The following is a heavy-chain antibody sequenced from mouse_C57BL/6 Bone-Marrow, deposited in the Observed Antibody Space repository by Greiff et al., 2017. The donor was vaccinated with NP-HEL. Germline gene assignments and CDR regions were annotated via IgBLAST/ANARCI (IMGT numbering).Heavy chain of an antibody. CDR3: ARHIRGYFDY. V-gene: IGHV5-6*01. J-gene: IGHJ2*01. Sequence: EVNVVESGGDLVKPGGSLKLSCAASGFTFSSYGMSWVRPTPDKRLEWVATISSGGSYTYYPDSVKGRFTISRDNAKNTLYLQMSSLKSEDTAMYYCARHIRGYFDYWGQGTTLTVSS. CDR2: ISSGGSYT. CDR1: GFTFSSYG.